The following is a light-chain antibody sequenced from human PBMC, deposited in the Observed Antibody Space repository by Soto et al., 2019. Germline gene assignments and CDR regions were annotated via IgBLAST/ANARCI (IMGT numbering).Light chain of an antibody. J-gene: IGKJ4*01. V-gene: IGKV3-15*01. CDR2: GTS. Sequence: EIVMTQSPATLSVSPGERATLSCRASENIYTNLAWYQQKPGQAPRLLLYGTSTRATGIPDRFTGSGSGTEFTLTISSLQSEDFAVYYCQQYNNWPLTLGGGTKVDI. CDR1: ENIYTN. CDR3: QQYNNWPLT.